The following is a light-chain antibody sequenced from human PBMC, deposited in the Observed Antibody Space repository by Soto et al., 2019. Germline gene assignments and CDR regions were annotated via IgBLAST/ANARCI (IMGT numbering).Light chain of an antibody. Sequence: DIVMTQSPATLSVSPGERATLSCRASQSVSSNLAWYQQKPGQTPRLLIYSASTRATGIPARFSGSGSGTECTLTISSLQSEDFAVYYCQQYSNWRWTFGQGTKVEIK. J-gene: IGKJ1*01. CDR3: QQYSNWRWT. V-gene: IGKV3-15*01. CDR2: SAS. CDR1: QSVSSN.